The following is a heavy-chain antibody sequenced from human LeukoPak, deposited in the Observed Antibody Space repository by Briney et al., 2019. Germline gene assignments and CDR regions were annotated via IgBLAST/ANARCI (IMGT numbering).Heavy chain of an antibody. D-gene: IGHD3-22*01. J-gene: IGHJ4*02. CDR2: IRYDGSNK. V-gene: IGHV3-30*02. Sequence: TGGSLRLSCAASGFTFSSYGMHWVRQAPGKGLEWVAFIRYDGSNKYYADSVKGRFTISRDNSKNTLYLQMNSLRAEDTAVYYCAKDQWDYYDSSGDYWGQGTLVTVSS. CDR1: GFTFSSYG. CDR3: AKDQWDYYDSSGDY.